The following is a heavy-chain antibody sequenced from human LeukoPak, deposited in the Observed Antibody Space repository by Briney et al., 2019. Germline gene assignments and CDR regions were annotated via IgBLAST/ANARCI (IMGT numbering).Heavy chain of an antibody. CDR2: IYYTGTT. Sequence: SETLSPTCTISGDSTNTFFWSWIRQPPGKGLEWIGYIYYTGTTNYNPSLKSRVTISVDTSKNQFSLKVNSVTAADTGVYYCASKSTDHGELRFDYWGQGTLVTVSS. CDR1: GDSTNTFF. V-gene: IGHV4-59*01. CDR3: ASKSTDHGELRFDY. J-gene: IGHJ4*02. D-gene: IGHD4-17*01.